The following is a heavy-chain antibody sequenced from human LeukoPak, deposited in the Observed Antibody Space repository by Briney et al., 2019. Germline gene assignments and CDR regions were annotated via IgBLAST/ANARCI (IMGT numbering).Heavy chain of an antibody. Sequence: PSETLSLTCAVSSYSINRGDFWASPRQPPGKRLEWIGSVAYGGGTHYSPSFKSRVTLSISPSKNEFSLKESSVSTPDTAVYYCARPRHTSMDMFDNWGQGNLVTVSS. D-gene: IGHD2-2*03. V-gene: IGHV4-38-2*01. J-gene: IGHJ4*02. CDR2: VAYGGGT. CDR1: SYSINRGDF. CDR3: ARPRHTSMDMFDN.